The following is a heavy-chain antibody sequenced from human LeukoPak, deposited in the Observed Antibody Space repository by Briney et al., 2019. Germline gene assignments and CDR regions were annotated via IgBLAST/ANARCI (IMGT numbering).Heavy chain of an antibody. CDR1: GYTFTGYY. CDR3: ARVGRYDILTGYFFASDWFDP. D-gene: IGHD3-9*01. CDR2: INPNSGGT. V-gene: IGHV1-2*02. Sequence: VASVKVSCRASGYTFTGYYMHWVRQAPGQGLEWMGWINPNSGGTNYAQKFQGRVTMTRDTSISTAYMELSRLRSDDTAVYYCARVGRYDILTGYFFASDWFDPWGQGTLVTVSS. J-gene: IGHJ5*02.